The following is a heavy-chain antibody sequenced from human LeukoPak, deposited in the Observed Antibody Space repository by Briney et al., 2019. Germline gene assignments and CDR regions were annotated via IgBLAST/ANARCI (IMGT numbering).Heavy chain of an antibody. CDR1: GFTFSSYW. V-gene: IGHV3-7*01. CDR3: ASNLIRVLHAFDS. D-gene: IGHD1-1*01. Sequence: GGSLRLSCAASGFTFSSYWMSWVRQAPGKGPEWVANIKQDGSEKYYVDSVKGRFTISRDNAKNSLYLQMNSLRAEDTAVYYCASNLIRVLHAFDSWGQGTMVTVSS. J-gene: IGHJ3*02. CDR2: IKQDGSEK.